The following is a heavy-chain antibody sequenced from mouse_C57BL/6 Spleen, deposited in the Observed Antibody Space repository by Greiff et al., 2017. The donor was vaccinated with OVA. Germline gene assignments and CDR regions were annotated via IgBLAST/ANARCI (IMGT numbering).Heavy chain of an antibody. CDR1: GYAFSSSW. J-gene: IGHJ2*01. CDR2: IYPGDGDT. V-gene: IGHV1-82*01. D-gene: IGHD1-1*01. CDR3: ARTTVAYFDY. Sequence: VKLMESGPELVKPGASVKISCKASGYAFSSSWMNWVKQRPGKGLEWIGRIYPGDGDTNYNGKFKGKATLTADKSSSTAYMQLSSLTSEDSAVYVCARTTVAYFDYWGQGTTLTVSS.